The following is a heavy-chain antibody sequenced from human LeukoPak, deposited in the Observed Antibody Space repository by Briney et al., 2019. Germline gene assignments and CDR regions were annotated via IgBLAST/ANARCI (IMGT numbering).Heavy chain of an antibody. Sequence: SETLSLTCTVSGGSISSYYWSWIRQPPGKGLEWIGYIYYSGSTNYNPSLKSRVTISVDTSKNQFSLKLSSVTAADTVVYYCARAGKYYDILTGFINWFDPWGQGTLVTVSS. CDR2: IYYSGST. CDR1: GGSISSYY. D-gene: IGHD3-9*01. V-gene: IGHV4-59*01. J-gene: IGHJ5*02. CDR3: ARAGKYYDILTGFINWFDP.